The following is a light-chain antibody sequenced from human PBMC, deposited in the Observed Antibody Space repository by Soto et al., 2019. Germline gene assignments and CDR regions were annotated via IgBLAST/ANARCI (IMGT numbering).Light chain of an antibody. CDR3: QRRSNWPRT. V-gene: IGKV3-11*01. Sequence: EIVLTQSPATLSLSPGERATLSCRASQSVSSYLAWCQQKPGQAPRLLIYDASNRATGIPARFSGSGSGTDFALTISSLEPEDFAVYYCQRRSNWPRTFGQGTKVDIK. J-gene: IGKJ1*01. CDR1: QSVSSY. CDR2: DAS.